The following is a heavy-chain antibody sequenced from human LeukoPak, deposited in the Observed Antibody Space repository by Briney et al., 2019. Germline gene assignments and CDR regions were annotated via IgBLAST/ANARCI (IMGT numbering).Heavy chain of an antibody. CDR1: GFTVSSNS. CDR3: ASGVTNSYYFHY. Sequence: GGSLRLSCAASGFTVSSNSMTWVRQAPGKGLEWVSIIYAGGTTYYADSMKGRFTISRDNSKNTLYLQMSSLRAEDTAVYYCASGVTNSYYFHYWGQGTLTPSP. V-gene: IGHV3-66*02. CDR2: IYAGGTT. D-gene: IGHD2/OR15-2a*01. J-gene: IGHJ4*02.